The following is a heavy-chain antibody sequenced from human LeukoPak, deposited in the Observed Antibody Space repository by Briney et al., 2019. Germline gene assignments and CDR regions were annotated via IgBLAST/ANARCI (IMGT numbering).Heavy chain of an antibody. V-gene: IGHV4-34*01. Sequence: SETLSLTCAVYGGSFSGYYWSWIRQPPGKGLEWIGEINHSGSTNYNPSLKSRVTISVDTSKNQFSLKLSSVTAADTAVYYCARAFSGSYRGYFDYWGQGILVTVSS. CDR3: ARAFSGSYRGYFDY. CDR1: GGSFSGYY. D-gene: IGHD1-26*01. CDR2: INHSGST. J-gene: IGHJ4*02.